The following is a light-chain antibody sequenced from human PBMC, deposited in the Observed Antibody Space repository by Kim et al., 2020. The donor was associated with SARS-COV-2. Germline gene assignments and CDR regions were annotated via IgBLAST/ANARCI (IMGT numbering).Light chain of an antibody. CDR3: CSYAGSYTWV. CDR1: SSDVGGYNY. J-gene: IGLJ3*02. CDR2: DVD. V-gene: IGLV2-11*01. Sequence: QYALTQPRSVSGSPGQSVTISCTGTSSDVGGYNYVSWYQHHPGKAPKLMIYDVDKRPSGVPDRFSGSKSGNTASLTISGLQAEDEADYYCCSYAGSYTWVFGGGTQLTVL.